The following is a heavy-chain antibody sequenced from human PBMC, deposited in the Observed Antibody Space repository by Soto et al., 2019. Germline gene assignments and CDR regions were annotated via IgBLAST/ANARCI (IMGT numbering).Heavy chain of an antibody. CDR1: GFTFSSYA. Sequence: QVQLVESGGGVVQPGRSLRLSCAASGFTFSSYAMHWVRQAPGKGLEWVAVISYDGSNKYYADSVKGRFTISRDNSKNALYLQMNSLRAEDTAGYYCARAYEGDDFDYWGQGTLVTVSS. D-gene: IGHD2-21*02. V-gene: IGHV3-30-3*01. CDR2: ISYDGSNK. J-gene: IGHJ4*02. CDR3: ARAYEGDDFDY.